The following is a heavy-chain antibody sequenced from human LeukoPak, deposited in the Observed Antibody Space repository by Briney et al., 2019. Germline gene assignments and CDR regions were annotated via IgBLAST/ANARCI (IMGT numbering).Heavy chain of an antibody. CDR3: ASHYYDSSGYYPFDY. V-gene: IGHV1-69*13. CDR2: IIPIFGTA. Sequence: SVKVSCKASGGTFISYAISWVRQAPGQGLEWMGGIIPIFGTANYAQKFQGRVTITADESTSTAYMKLSSLRSEDTAVYYCASHYYDSSGYYPFDYWGQGTLVTVSS. CDR1: GGTFISYA. J-gene: IGHJ4*02. D-gene: IGHD3-22*01.